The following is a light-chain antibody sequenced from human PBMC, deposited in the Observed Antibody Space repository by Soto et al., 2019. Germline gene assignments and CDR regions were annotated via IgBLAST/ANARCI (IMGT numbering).Light chain of an antibody. V-gene: IGKV1-5*01. CDR2: DVF. J-gene: IGKJ1*01. CDR3: QQYNTYSRT. Sequence: DIQMTQSPSSLSASVGDRVTITCRASQSITYWLAWYQQKPGRAPKLLIYDVFNLQSGVPSRFSGSGSGTEFTLTISSLQPDDFATYYCQQYNTYSRTFGQGTKVDIK. CDR1: QSITYW.